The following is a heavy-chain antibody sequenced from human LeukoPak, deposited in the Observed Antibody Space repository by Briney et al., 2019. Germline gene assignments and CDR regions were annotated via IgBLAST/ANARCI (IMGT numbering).Heavy chain of an antibody. J-gene: IGHJ4*02. D-gene: IGHD5-18*01. CDR1: GFTFDSYA. CDR3: ASTSNSALGLPYFDH. CDR2: ISRNGGST. Sequence: PGGSLRLSCAASGFTFDSYAMHWVRQAPGKGLEYVSSISRNGGSTFYANSVKGRFTISRDNSKNTLFLQMGSLRAEDTAVFYCASTSNSALGLPYFDHWGQGSLVTVSS. V-gene: IGHV3-64*01.